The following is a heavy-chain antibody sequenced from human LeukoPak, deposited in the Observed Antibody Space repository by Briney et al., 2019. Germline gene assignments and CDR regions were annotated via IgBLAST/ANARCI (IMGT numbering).Heavy chain of an antibody. CDR1: GFAFSSYA. J-gene: IGHJ4*02. D-gene: IGHD5-12*01. CDR3: ARSGYIPSFDY. V-gene: IGHV3-30*03. CDR2: ISYDGKKQ. Sequence: PGGSLRLSCAASGFAFSSYAMYWVRQAPGKGLEWVAFISYDGKKQYYADSVKGRFTISRDNSKNTLYLQMNSLRAEDTAVYYCARSGYIPSFDYWGQGTLVTVSS.